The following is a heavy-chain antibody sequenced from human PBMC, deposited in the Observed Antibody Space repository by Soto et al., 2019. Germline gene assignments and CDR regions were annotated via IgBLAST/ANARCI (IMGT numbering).Heavy chain of an antibody. V-gene: IGHV1-2*02. CDR3: ARAGIAAAGSGEYGMDV. CDR2: INPNSGTT. J-gene: IGHJ6*02. Sequence: ASVKVSCKASGSTFTGHYIHWVRQAPGQGLEWMGWINPNSGTTKYAQKFQGRVTLTRETSITTAYMELNSLKSDDTAVYYCARAGIAAAGSGEYGMDVWGQGTTVTVSS. D-gene: IGHD6-13*01. CDR1: GSTFTGHY.